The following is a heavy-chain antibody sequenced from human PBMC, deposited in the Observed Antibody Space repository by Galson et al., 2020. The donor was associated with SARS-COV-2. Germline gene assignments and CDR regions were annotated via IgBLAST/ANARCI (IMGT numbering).Heavy chain of an antibody. CDR1: GGSISSGGYS. CDR2: IYYSGST. V-gene: IGHV4-30-4*07. J-gene: IGHJ5*02. CDR3: AREPITGTTRWFDP. Sequence: SETLSLTCAVTGGSISSGGYSWSWIRQPPGKGLEWTGYIYYSGSTYYNPSLKSRVTISVDTSKNQFSLKLSSVTAADTAVYYCAREPITGTTRWFDPWGQGTLVTVSS. D-gene: IGHD1-7*01.